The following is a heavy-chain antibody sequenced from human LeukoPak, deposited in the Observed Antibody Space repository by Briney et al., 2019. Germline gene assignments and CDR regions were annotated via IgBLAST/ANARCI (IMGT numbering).Heavy chain of an antibody. Sequence: SVTVSCKASGGTFSSYAIRWVRQPPAQGLEWMGRIIPIFGTANYAQKFQGRVTITTDESTSTAYMELSSLRSEDTAVYYCARDLPLSYFWFDPWGKGTLVTVSS. V-gene: IGHV1-69*05. CDR1: GGTFSSYA. D-gene: IGHD1-26*01. CDR3: ARDLPLSYFWFDP. J-gene: IGHJ5*02. CDR2: IIPIFGTA.